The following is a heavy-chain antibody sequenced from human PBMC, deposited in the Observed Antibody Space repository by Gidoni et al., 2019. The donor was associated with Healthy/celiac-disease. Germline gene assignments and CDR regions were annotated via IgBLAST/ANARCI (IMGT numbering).Heavy chain of an antibody. D-gene: IGHD2-2*01. CDR3: APTSRGYCSSTSCQAHKDQRPPY. Sequence: EVQLLESGGGLVQPGGSLRLSCAASGFTFSSYAMSWVRQAPGKGLEWVSAISGSGGRTYYADSVKGRFTISRDNSKNTLYLQMNSLRAEDTAVYYCAPTSRGYCSSTSCQAHKDQRPPYWGQGTLVTVSS. CDR1: GFTFSSYA. J-gene: IGHJ4*02. V-gene: IGHV3-23*01. CDR2: ISGSGGRT.